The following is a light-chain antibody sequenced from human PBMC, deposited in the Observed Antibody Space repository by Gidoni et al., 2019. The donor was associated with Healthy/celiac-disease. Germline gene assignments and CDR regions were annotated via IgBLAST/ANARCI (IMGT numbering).Light chain of an antibody. V-gene: IGLV2-14*01. Sequence: QSALTQPASVSGSPGQSITISCTGTSSDVGGYNYLSWYQQHPGKAPKLMIYEVSNRPSGVSNRFSGSKSGNTASLTISGLQAEDEADYYCSSYTSSSTLLVFGTGTKVTVL. CDR2: EVS. CDR3: SSYTSSSTLLV. CDR1: SSDVGGYNY. J-gene: IGLJ1*01.